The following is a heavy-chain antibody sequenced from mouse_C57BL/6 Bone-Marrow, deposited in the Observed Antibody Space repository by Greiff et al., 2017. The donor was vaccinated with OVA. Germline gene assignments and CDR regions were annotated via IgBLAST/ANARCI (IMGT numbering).Heavy chain of an antibody. D-gene: IGHD2-4*01. J-gene: IGHJ2*01. V-gene: IGHV1-63*01. CDR1: GYTFTNYW. CDR2: IYPGGGYT. Sequence: QVQLQQSGAELVRPGTSVKMSCKASGYTFTNYWIGWAKQRPGHGLEWIGDIYPGGGYTNYNEKFKGKATLTSDKSSSTAYMQFSSLTSEDSAIYYCARGRGYDYAYFDYWGQGTTLTVSS. CDR3: ARGRGYDYAYFDY.